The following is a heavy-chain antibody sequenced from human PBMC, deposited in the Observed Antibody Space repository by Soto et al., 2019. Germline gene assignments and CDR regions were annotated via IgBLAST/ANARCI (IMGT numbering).Heavy chain of an antibody. V-gene: IGHV3-9*01. CDR3: AKDRGLVLSFYFDY. CDR1: GFTFDDYA. CDR2: ISWNSGSI. J-gene: IGHJ4*02. D-gene: IGHD6-19*01. Sequence: EVQLVESGGGLVQPGWSLRLSCAASGFTFDDYATHWVRQAPGKGLEWVSGISWNSGSIGYADSVKGRFTISRDNAKNSLYLQMNSLRAEDTALYYCAKDRGLVLSFYFDYWGQGTLVTVSS.